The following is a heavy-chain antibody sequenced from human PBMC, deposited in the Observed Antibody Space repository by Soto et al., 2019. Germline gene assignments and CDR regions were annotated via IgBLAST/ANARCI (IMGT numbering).Heavy chain of an antibody. Sequence: PSETLSLTCTVSGDSISISTYYWCWIRHPPGKGLEWIGSLSYGGSPYHNPSLKSRVTISVDTSKRQFSLKLSSVTAADTAVYYCASSGPTDINWFDPWGQGTLVNVSS. CDR2: LSYGGSP. J-gene: IGHJ5*02. V-gene: IGHV4-39*01. D-gene: IGHD1-1*01. CDR1: GDSISISTYY. CDR3: ASSGPTDINWFDP.